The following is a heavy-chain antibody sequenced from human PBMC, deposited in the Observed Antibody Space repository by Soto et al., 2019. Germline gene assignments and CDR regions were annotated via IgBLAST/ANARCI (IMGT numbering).Heavy chain of an antibody. J-gene: IGHJ6*02. D-gene: IGHD4-17*01. CDR2: IDPSDSYT. Sequence: PGESLKISCKGSGYSFTSYWISWVRQMPGKGLEWMGRIDPSDSYTNYNPSFQGHVTISADKSISTAYLQWSSLKASDTAMYYCSRRPGDYYYVMDVWGQGTTVTVSS. CDR3: SRRPGDYYYVMDV. V-gene: IGHV5-10-1*01. CDR1: GYSFTSYW.